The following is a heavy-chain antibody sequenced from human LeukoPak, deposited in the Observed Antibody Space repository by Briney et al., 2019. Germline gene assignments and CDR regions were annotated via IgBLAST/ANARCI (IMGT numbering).Heavy chain of an antibody. CDR2: IIPIFGTA. V-gene: IGHV1-69*13. J-gene: IGHJ4*02. CDR1: GGTFSSYA. CDR3: ARGGIAYCGGDCSVEFDY. D-gene: IGHD2-21*02. Sequence: GASAKVSCKASGGTFSSYAINWVRQAPGQGLEWMGGIIPIFGTANYAQKFQGRVTITADESTSTAYMELSSLRSEDTAVYYCARGGIAYCGGDCSVEFDYWGQGTLVTVSS.